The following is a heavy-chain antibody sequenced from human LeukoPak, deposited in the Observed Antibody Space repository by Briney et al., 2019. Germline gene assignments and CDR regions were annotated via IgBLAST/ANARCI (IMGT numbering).Heavy chain of an antibody. Sequence: PGRSLRPSCAASGFSFSNFGIHCVRHAPGKGLEWVAVVSYEGTNNYYADSVTDRLTISRDDSKNTLYLQMISLRVEDRVMYYCAKDLRGYYGSGTYYQYEGYTDGWGKGTTVTVSS. CDR3: AKDLRGYYGSGTYYQYEGYTDG. D-gene: IGHD3-10*01. CDR1: GFSFSNFG. J-gene: IGHJ6*03. CDR2: VSYEGTNN. V-gene: IGHV3-30*18.